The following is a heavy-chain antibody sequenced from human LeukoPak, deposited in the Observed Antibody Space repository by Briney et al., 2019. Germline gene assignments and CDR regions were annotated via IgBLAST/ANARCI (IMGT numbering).Heavy chain of an antibody. CDR2: TYYSGST. Sequence: SETLSLTCSVSVGSISNYYWSWIRQPPGRGLEYIGYTYYSGSTDYNPSLKSRVTISVATSKNQFSLMLTSVTAADSAVYYCARQSISSRRAFDIWGQGTMVTVSS. D-gene: IGHD3-9*01. CDR1: VGSISNYY. J-gene: IGHJ3*02. V-gene: IGHV4-59*08. CDR3: ARQSISSRRAFDI.